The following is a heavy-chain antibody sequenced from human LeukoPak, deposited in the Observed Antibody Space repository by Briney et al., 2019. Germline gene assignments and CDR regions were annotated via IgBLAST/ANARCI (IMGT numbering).Heavy chain of an antibody. D-gene: IGHD1-26*01. CDR2: ISYDGSNK. CDR3: ARGRPRGSYYYFDC. V-gene: IGHV3-30*01. Sequence: GGSLRLSCAASGFTFSSYAMHWVRQAPGKGLEWVAVISYDGSNKYYADSVKGRFTISRDNSKNTLYLQMNSLRAEDTAVYYCARGRPRGSYYYFDCWGQGTLVTVSS. J-gene: IGHJ4*02. CDR1: GFTFSSYA.